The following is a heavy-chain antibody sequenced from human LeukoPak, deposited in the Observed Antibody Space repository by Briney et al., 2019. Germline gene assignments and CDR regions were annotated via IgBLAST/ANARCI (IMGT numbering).Heavy chain of an antibody. CDR3: AREWVANDFWSGHNWFDP. CDR2: IIPIFGTA. J-gene: IGHJ5*02. CDR1: GGTFSSYA. V-gene: IGHV1-69*13. D-gene: IGHD3-3*01. Sequence: SVKVSCKASGGTFSSYAISWVRQAPGQGLEWMGGIIPIFGTANYAQKFQGRVTITADESTSTAYMELSSLRSEDTAVYYCAREWVANDFWSGHNWFDPWGQGTQVTVSS.